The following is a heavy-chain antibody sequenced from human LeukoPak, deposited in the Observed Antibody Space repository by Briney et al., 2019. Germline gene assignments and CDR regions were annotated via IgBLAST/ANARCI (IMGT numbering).Heavy chain of an antibody. D-gene: IGHD3-3*01. Sequence: SETLSLTCTVSGYSSSIDYYWGWIRQSPGKGLEWIGSIHRSGSTYYNPSLKSRVTISGDTSKNQFSLKLSSVTAADTAVYYCASTYYDFWSGYYSASFDYWGQGTLVTVSS. CDR3: ASTYYDFWSGYYSASFDY. CDR1: GYSSSIDYY. CDR2: IHRSGST. V-gene: IGHV4-38-2*02. J-gene: IGHJ4*02.